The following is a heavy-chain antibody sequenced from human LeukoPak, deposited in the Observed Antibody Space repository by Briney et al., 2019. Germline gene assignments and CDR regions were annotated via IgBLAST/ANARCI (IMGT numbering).Heavy chain of an antibody. V-gene: IGHV3-21*01. CDR2: ISSSSSYI. D-gene: IGHD4-17*01. J-gene: IGHJ4*02. CDR3: ARDSDYGDYFDY. CDR1: GFTSSSYS. Sequence: KTGGSLRLSCAASGFTSSSYSMNWVRQAPGKGLEWVSSISSSSSYIYYADSVKGRFAISRDNAKNSLYLQMNSLRAEDTAVYYCARDSDYGDYFDYWGQGTLVTVSS.